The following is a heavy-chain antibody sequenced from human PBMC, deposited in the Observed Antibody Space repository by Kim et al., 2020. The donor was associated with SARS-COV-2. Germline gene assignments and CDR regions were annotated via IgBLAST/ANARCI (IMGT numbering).Heavy chain of an antibody. CDR3: AKSDFDP. V-gene: IGHV3-23*01. J-gene: IGHJ5*02. CDR2: GGRT. Sequence: GGRTDYADSVKGRFTISRDNSKNPLYLQMNSLRAEDTAVYYCAKSDFDPWGQGTLVTVSS.